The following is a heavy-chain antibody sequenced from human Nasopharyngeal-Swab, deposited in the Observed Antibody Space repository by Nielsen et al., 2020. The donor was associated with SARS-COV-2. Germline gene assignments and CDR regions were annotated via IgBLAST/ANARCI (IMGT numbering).Heavy chain of an antibody. CDR2: ISGSGSTI. D-gene: IGHD3-10*01. J-gene: IGHJ6*02. Sequence: VRQAPGKGLEWVSAISGSGSTIYYADSVKGRFTISRDNAKNSLYLQMNSLRAEDTAVYYCARVGVSLYYYYYGMDVWGQGTTVTVSS. CDR3: ARVGVSLYYYYYGMDV. V-gene: IGHV3-48*03.